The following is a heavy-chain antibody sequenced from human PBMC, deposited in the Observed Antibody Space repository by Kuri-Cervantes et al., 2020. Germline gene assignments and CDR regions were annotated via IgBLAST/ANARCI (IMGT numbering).Heavy chain of an antibody. V-gene: IGHV4-30-2*01. Sequence: LRLSCAVSGGSISSGGYSWSWIRQPPGKGLEWIGYIYHSGSTYYNPSLKSRVTISVDRSKNQFSLKLSSVTAADTAVYYCARVWKWVVVAATRGWFDPWGQGTLVTVSS. D-gene: IGHD2-15*01. CDR1: GGSISSGGYS. CDR3: ARVWKWVVVAATRGWFDP. CDR2: IYHSGST. J-gene: IGHJ5*02.